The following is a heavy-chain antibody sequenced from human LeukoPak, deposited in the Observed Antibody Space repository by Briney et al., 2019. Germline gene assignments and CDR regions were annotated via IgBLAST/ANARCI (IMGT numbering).Heavy chain of an antibody. Sequence: GGSLRLSCAASGYTFSSYEMNWVRQAPGKGLEWVSYISSSGTIYCADSVKGRFTISRDNAKNSLYLQMNSLRAEDTAVYYCARDLRFGELSFLPFDYWGQGTPVTVSS. D-gene: IGHD3-10*01. J-gene: IGHJ4*02. CDR1: GYTFSSYE. V-gene: IGHV3-48*03. CDR2: ISSSGTI. CDR3: ARDLRFGELSFLPFDY.